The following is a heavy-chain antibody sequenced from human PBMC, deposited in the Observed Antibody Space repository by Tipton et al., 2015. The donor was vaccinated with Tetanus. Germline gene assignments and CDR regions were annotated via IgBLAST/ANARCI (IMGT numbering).Heavy chain of an antibody. J-gene: IGHJ4*02. CDR3: AGERKNYDCVWGGYNCYFDY. CDR1: GFTFSSYW. V-gene: IGHV3-7*01. CDR2: IKQDGSEK. Sequence: SLRLSCAASGFTFSSYWMSWVRQAPGKGLEWVANIKQDGSEKYYVDSVKGRFTISRDNAKNSLYLQMNSLRAEDTAVYYCAGERKNYDCVWGGYNCYFDYWGQGTLVPVSS. D-gene: IGHD3-16*01.